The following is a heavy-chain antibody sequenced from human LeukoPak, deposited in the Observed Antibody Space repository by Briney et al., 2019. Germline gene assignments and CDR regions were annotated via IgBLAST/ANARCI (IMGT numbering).Heavy chain of an antibody. CDR1: GYTFTSYY. Sequence: ASVKVSCKASGYTFTSYYMHWVRQAPGQGLEWMGIINPSGGSTSYAQKFQGRVTMTRDTSTSTVYMELSSLRSEDTAVYYCARDTPRGDYYDSSGDDYWGQGTLVTVS. CDR2: INPSGGST. D-gene: IGHD3-22*01. CDR3: ARDTPRGDYYDSSGDDY. J-gene: IGHJ4*02. V-gene: IGHV1-46*01.